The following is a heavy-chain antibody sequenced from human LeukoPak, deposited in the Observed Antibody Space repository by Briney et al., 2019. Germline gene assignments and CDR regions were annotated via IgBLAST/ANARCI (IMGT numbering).Heavy chain of an antibody. Sequence: GSLRLSCAASGFTFSSYAMSWVRQAPGKGLEWVSAISGSGGSTYYADSVKGRFTISRDNSKNTLYLQMNSLRAEDTAVYYCARDHGPQYYYGMDVWGQGTTVTVSS. CDR3: ARDHGPQYYYGMDV. V-gene: IGHV3-23*01. J-gene: IGHJ6*02. CDR1: GFTFSSYA. CDR2: ISGSGGST.